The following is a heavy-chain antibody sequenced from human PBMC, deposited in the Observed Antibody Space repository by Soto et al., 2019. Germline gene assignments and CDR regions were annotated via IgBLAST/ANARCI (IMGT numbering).Heavy chain of an antibody. CDR3: ARLPNGDNNWMDP. J-gene: IGHJ5*02. Sequence: EIQLVETGGGLVQPGGSLRLSCAASGFTFSSYDMNWVRQAPGKGLEWVSYIGSRNGIIHYADSVKGRFIVSRDNAKDSLYLQMRSLRVEDTAVYYCARLPNGDNNWMDPWGQGTLVTVSP. D-gene: IGHD4-17*01. CDR2: IGSRNGII. V-gene: IGHV3-48*01. CDR1: GFTFSSYD.